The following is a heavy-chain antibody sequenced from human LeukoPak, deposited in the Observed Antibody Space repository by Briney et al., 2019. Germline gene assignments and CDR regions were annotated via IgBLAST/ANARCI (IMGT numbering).Heavy chain of an antibody. D-gene: IGHD6-13*01. CDR2: IYPGDSDI. Sequence: GESLRISCQASGYKITSHWIAWVRQMPGKGLEWMGIIYPGDSDIRYSPSFQGQVTISADRSVSSAYLQWSSLKASDTAMYYCARLGAAADPLDYWGQGTLVTVSS. CDR1: GYKITSHW. J-gene: IGHJ4*02. V-gene: IGHV5-51*01. CDR3: ARLGAAADPLDY.